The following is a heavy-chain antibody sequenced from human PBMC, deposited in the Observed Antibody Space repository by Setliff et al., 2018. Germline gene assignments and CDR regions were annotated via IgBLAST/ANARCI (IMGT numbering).Heavy chain of an antibody. CDR3: ARVESMVRGKNILRHFDY. Sequence: PGESLKISCAASGFVFGTYGMHWVRQAPVKGLDWVATLSDDGSNEFYADSVKGRFTIFRDNSKNTLYLQMSSLRADDTAMYYCARVESMVRGKNILRHFDYWGQGTQVTVSS. J-gene: IGHJ4*02. V-gene: IGHV3-30*03. D-gene: IGHD3-10*01. CDR1: GFVFGTYG. CDR2: LSDDGSNE.